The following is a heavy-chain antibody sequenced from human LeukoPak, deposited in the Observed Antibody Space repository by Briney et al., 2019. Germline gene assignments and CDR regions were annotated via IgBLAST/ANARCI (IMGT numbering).Heavy chain of an antibody. CDR3: ARRLDFWSGYWFDP. V-gene: IGHV3-53*01. CDR1: GFTVSSNY. CDR2: IYGGGST. J-gene: IGHJ5*02. Sequence: GGSLRLSCAASGFTVSSNYMSWVRQAPGKGLEWVSVIYGGGSTYYADSVKGRFTISRDNSKNTLYLQMNGLRAEDTAVYYCARRLDFWSGYWFDPWGQGTLVTVSS. D-gene: IGHD3-3*01.